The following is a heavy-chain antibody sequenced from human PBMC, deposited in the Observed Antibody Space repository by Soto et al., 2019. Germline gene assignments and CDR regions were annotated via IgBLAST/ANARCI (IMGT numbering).Heavy chain of an antibody. Sequence: SETLSLTCAVSGGSISSGGYSWSWIRQPPGKGLEWIGYIYHSGSTYYNPSLKSRVTISVDRSKNQFSLKLSSVTAADTAVYYCARGVTIFGVVTNFDYWGQGTLVTVS. CDR2: IYHSGST. CDR1: GGSISSGGYS. CDR3: ARGVTIFGVVTNFDY. J-gene: IGHJ4*02. D-gene: IGHD3-3*01. V-gene: IGHV4-30-2*01.